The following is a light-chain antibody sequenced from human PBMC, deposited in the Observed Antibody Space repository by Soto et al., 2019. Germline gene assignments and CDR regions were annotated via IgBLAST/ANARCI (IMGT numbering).Light chain of an antibody. V-gene: IGKV1-12*01. Sequence: IQMTQSPSSVSASVGDSVTITCRASQLISSWLAWYQVKPGKAPKLLIYGASNRESGVPSRFSGSESGTLFTLTINSLQPEDFATYSCQQASSFPLTFGGGTTVEI. CDR1: QLISSW. CDR2: GAS. CDR3: QQASSFPLT. J-gene: IGKJ4*01.